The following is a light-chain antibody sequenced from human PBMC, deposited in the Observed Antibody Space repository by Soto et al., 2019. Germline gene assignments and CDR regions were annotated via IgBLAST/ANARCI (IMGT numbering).Light chain of an antibody. V-gene: IGKV3-15*01. CDR2: GPS. J-gene: IGKJ5*01. CDR1: QSVSGD. Sequence: EILMMQSPATLSVSPGERATLSCRASQSVSGDLAWYQQKPGQAHRLLIYGPSTRATGIPARFSGSGSGTEFTLTISGLQSEDFAIYFCQQYKSWPITFGQGTRLEIK. CDR3: QQYKSWPIT.